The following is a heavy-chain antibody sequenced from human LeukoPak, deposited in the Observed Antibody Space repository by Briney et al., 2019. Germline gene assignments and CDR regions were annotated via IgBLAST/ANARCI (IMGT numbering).Heavy chain of an antibody. CDR3: ARALRYFDWLSTSPEYNWFDP. CDR1: GFTFSSYS. V-gene: IGHV3-48*01. J-gene: IGHJ5*02. CDR2: ISSSSTI. D-gene: IGHD3-9*01. Sequence: GGSLRLSCAASGFTFSSYSMNWVRQAPGKGLEWVSYISSSSTIYYADSVKGRFTISRDNAKNSLYLQMNSLRAEDTAVYYCARALRYFDWLSTSPEYNWFDPWGQGTLVTVSS.